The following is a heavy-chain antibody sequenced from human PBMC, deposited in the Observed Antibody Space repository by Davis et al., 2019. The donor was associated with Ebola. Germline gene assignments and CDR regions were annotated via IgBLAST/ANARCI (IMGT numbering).Heavy chain of an antibody. J-gene: IGHJ6*02. D-gene: IGHD6-13*01. CDR3: ARGGYSSSWQINYYGKDV. V-gene: IGHV1-3*01. Sequence: ASVKVSCKASGYTFTSYAMHWVRQAPGQRLEWMGWINAGNGNTKYSQKFQGRVTITRDTSASTAYMELRSLRSEDTAVYYCARGGYSSSWQINYYGKDVWGQGTTVTVSS. CDR1: GYTFTSYA. CDR2: INAGNGNT.